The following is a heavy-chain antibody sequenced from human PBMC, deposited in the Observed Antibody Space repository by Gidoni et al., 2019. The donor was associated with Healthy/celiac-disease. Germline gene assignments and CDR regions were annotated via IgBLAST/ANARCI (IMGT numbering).Heavy chain of an antibody. CDR1: GFTFSSYA. J-gene: IGHJ4*02. V-gene: IGHV3-23*01. D-gene: IGHD3-22*01. CDR2: ISGSGGST. CDR3: AKDWMIVVGLFDY. Sequence: EVQLLESGGGLVQPGGSLRLSCAASGFTFSSYAMSWVRQAPGKGLELVSAISGSGGSTYYADSVKGRFTISRDNSKNTLYLQMNSLRAEDTAVYYCAKDWMIVVGLFDYWGQGTLVTVSS.